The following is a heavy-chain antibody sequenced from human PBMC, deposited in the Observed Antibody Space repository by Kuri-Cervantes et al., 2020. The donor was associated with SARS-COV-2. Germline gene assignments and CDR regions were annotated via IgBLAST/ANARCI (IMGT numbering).Heavy chain of an antibody. CDR2: IIPIFGTA. J-gene: IGHJ5*02. Sequence: YCNASGGTFSSYAISWVRQAPGQGLEWMGGIIPIFGTANYAQKFQDRVTITADESTSTAYMELSSLRSEDTAVYYCARGPDTMTRRFDPWGQGTLVTVSS. CDR1: GGTFSSYA. D-gene: IGHD3-22*01. CDR3: ARGPDTMTRRFDP. V-gene: IGHV1-69*01.